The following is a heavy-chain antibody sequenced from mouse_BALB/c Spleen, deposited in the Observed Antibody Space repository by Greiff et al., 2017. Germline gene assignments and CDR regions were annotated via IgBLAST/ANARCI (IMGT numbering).Heavy chain of an antibody. V-gene: IGHV2-9*02. CDR3: ARSGPYRAMGY. J-gene: IGHJ4*01. D-gene: IGHD3-1*01. Sequence: VQLKESGPGLVAPSPCLSISCTASGFSFTSYGVHWVRQRPGKGLEWLGVIWAGGSTTYNTAHMSRLSTSNDNSESHVFLIMNSLRTDDTAMYYCARSGPYRAMGYWGQGTSVTVSA. CDR2: IWAGGST. CDR1: GFSFTSYG.